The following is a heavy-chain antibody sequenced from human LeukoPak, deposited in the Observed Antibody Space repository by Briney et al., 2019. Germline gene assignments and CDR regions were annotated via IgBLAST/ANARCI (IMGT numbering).Heavy chain of an antibody. CDR1: GYSFTSYW. CDR2: IYPGDSDT. V-gene: IGHV5-51*01. J-gene: IGHJ4*02. Sequence: GESLKISCKGSGYSFTSYWIGWVRQMAGKRLEWMGIIYPGDSDTRYSPSFQGQVTISADKSISTAYLQWSRLTASDTAMYYCTRQYRSGYDFLIDYWGQGTLVTVSS. D-gene: IGHD5-12*01. CDR3: TRQYRSGYDFLIDY.